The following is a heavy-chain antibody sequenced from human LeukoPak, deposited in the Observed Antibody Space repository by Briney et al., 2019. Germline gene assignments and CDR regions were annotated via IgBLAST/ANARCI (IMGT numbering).Heavy chain of an antibody. Sequence: SETLSLTCAVSGGSISSSNWWSWVRQPPGKGLEWIGEIYHSGSTNYNPSLKSRVTISVDKSKNQFSLKLSSVTAADTAVYYCARVAVIAAAGNAFDIWGQGTMVTVSS. V-gene: IGHV4-4*02. CDR1: GGSISSSNW. D-gene: IGHD6-13*01. J-gene: IGHJ3*02. CDR2: IYHSGST. CDR3: ARVAVIAAAGNAFDI.